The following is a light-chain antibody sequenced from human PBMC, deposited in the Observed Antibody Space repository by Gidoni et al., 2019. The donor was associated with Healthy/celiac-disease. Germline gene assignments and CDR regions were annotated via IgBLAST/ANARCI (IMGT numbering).Light chain of an antibody. CDR2: DAS. CDR1: QSVSSY. Sequence: DIVFTQSPATLSLSPGERATLSCTASQSVSSYLAWYQQKPGQAPRLLIYDASNRATGIPARFSGSGSGTDFTLTISSLEPEDFAVYYCQQRSNWPGTFGPGTKVDIK. J-gene: IGKJ3*01. V-gene: IGKV3-11*01. CDR3: QQRSNWPGT.